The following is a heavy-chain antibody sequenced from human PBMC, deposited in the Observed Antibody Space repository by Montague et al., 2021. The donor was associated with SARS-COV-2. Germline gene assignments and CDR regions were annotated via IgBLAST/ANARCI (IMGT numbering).Heavy chain of an antibody. D-gene: IGHD6-13*01. CDR3: ARLLAATGHFDF. V-gene: IGHV4-39*01. CDR2: MPYSGSS. CDR1: GGSINTPNHY. J-gene: IGHJ4*02. Sequence: SETLSLTCTVSGGSINTPNHYWGWIRQPPGKGLEWVGSMPYSGSSYYNPSLRRRLTISVDTSKNQFSLRLSSVTAADTAVYCCARLLAATGHFDFWGQGPLGTVSS.